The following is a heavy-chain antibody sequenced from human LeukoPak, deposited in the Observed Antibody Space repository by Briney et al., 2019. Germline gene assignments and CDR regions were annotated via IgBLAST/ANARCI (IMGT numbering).Heavy chain of an antibody. CDR1: GFAVNSKD. CDR2: IRSKTYRGTT. CDR3: TRDTVYYDSTD. Sequence: PGGSLRLSCAASGFAVNSKDMSWVRQAPGKGLEWVGFIRSKTYRGTTEYAASVKGRFTISRDDSKSIAYLQMDSLKTEDTAVYYCTRDTVYYDSTDWGQGTLVTVSS. J-gene: IGHJ4*02. D-gene: IGHD3-22*01. V-gene: IGHV3-49*04.